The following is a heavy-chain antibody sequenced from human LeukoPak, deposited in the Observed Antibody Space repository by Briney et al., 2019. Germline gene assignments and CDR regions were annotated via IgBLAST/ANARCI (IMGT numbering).Heavy chain of an antibody. V-gene: IGHV3-48*03. CDR3: ARSSDVSDY. Sequence: GGSLRLSCAASGFTFSSYEMNWVRQVPGKGLEWVSYISSSGSTIYYADSVKGRFTISRDNAKNSLYLQMNSLRAEDTAVYYCARSSDVSDYWGQGTLVTVSS. CDR1: GFTFSSYE. J-gene: IGHJ4*02. CDR2: ISSSGSTI.